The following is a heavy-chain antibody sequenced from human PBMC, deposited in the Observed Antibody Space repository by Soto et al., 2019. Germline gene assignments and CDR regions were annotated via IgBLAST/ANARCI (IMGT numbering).Heavy chain of an antibody. J-gene: IGHJ6*02. Sequence: SVKVSCKASGFTFTSSAVQWVRQARGQRLEWIGWIVVGSGNTNYSQKFQERVTITRDMSTSTAYMELSSLRSDDTAVYYCAREGRDGYNFGFYYYGMDVWGQGTTVTVSS. V-gene: IGHV1-58*01. CDR3: AREGRDGYNFGFYYYGMDV. CDR1: GFTFTSSA. D-gene: IGHD5-12*01. CDR2: IVVGSGNT.